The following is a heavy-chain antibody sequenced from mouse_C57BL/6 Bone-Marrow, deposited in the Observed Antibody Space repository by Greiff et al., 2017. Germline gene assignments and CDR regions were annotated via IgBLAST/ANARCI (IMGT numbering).Heavy chain of an antibody. V-gene: IGHV1-64*01. CDR2: IHPNSGST. J-gene: IGHJ4*01. CDR3: ARGWLLAYAMDY. D-gene: IGHD2-3*01. Sequence: QVQLKQPGAELVKPGASVKLSCKASGYTFTSYWMHWVKQRPGQGLEWIGMIHPNSGSTNYNEKFKSKATLTVDKSSSTASMQLSSLTSEDSAVYYCARGWLLAYAMDYWGQGTSVTVSS. CDR1: GYTFTSYW.